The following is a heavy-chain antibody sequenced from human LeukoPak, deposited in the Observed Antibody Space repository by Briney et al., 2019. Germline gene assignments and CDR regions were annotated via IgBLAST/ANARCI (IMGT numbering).Heavy chain of an antibody. Sequence: SETLSLTCAVYGVSFSGYYWSWIRQPPGKGLEWVGEINHSGSTNYNPSLKSRVTISVDTSKNQFYLNVSSVTAADTAVYYCARDWWGLRAFDYWGEGRMVSVSS. J-gene: IGHJ4*02. CDR3: ARDWWGLRAFDY. CDR2: INHSGST. D-gene: IGHD1-26*01. V-gene: IGHV4-34*01. CDR1: GVSFSGYY.